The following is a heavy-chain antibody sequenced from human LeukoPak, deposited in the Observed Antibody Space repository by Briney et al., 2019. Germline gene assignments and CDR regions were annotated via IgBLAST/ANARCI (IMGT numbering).Heavy chain of an antibody. CDR3: AMGAIVATIDY. CDR2: IYSGSST. V-gene: IGHV3-66*01. D-gene: IGHD5-12*01. CDR1: GLTVSSNY. Sequence: GGSLRLSCAASGLTVSSNYMSWVRQAPGKGLEWVSLIYSGSSTYYADSVKGRFTISRDKSKNTLYLQMSSLRVEDTAVYYCAMGAIVATIDYWGQGTLVTVSS. J-gene: IGHJ4*02.